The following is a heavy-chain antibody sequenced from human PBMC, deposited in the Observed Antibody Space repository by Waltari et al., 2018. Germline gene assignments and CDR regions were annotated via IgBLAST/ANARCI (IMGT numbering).Heavy chain of an antibody. D-gene: IGHD6-13*01. Sequence: QVQLQASGQGLVKPSGLLSLTCAVSGGSISSSNWWGWVRQLPGKGLEWIGKIYHSGSTNYNPSLKSRVTISVDKSKNQFSLKLSSVTTADTAVYYCASRTLVYSSRMDYFDYWGQGTLVTVSS. V-gene: IGHV4-4*02. J-gene: IGHJ4*02. CDR1: GGSISSSNW. CDR2: IYHSGST. CDR3: ASRTLVYSSRMDYFDY.